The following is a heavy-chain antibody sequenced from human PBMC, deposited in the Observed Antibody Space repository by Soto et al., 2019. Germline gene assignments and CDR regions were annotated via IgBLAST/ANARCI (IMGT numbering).Heavy chain of an antibody. Sequence: GGSLRLSCAASGFSFSGSSMHWVRQASGKGLEWVGRIRSGADNYATAYTASMKGRFIISRDDSKNTAYLQMNSLKTEDTAVYFCTRLSTNAPYEACDIWGQGTMVTVSS. CDR3: TRLSTNAPYEACDI. D-gene: IGHD2-8*01. V-gene: IGHV3-73*01. CDR1: GFSFSGSS. CDR2: IRSGADNYAT. J-gene: IGHJ3*02.